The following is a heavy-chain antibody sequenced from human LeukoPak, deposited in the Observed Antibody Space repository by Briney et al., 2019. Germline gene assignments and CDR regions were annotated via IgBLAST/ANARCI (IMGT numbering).Heavy chain of an antibody. J-gene: IGHJ4*02. D-gene: IGHD2-2*01. CDR1: GFTFSTYA. CDR2: ISGSGGST. Sequence: GGSLRLSCTASGFTFSTYAMSWVRQAPGEGLEWVSGISGSGGSTYYTASVKGRFTISRDNSKNTLHLQMSSLRAEDTALYYCVKDRCDRTTCPEVWGQGTLVTVSS. V-gene: IGHV3-23*01. CDR3: VKDRCDRTTCPEV.